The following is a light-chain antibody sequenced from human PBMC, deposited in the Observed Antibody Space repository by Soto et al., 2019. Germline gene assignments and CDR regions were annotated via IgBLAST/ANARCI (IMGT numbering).Light chain of an antibody. CDR1: NIGSKS. CDR2: YDS. CDR3: QVWDSSSDPPVV. Sequence: SYELTQPPSVSVAPGKTARITCGGNNIGSKSVHWYQQKPRQAPVLVIYYDSDRPSGIPERFSGSNSGNTATLTISRVEAGDEADYYCQVWDSSSDPPVVFGGGTKVTVL. J-gene: IGLJ2*01. V-gene: IGLV3-21*04.